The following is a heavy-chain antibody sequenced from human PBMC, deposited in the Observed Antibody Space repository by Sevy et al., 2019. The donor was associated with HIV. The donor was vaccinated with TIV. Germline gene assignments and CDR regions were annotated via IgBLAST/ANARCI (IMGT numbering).Heavy chain of an antibody. Sequence: SETLSHTCAVSGYSISSGYYWGWIRQPPGKGLEWIGSIYHGGSTYYNPSLKSRVTISVDTSKNQFSLKLSSVTAADTAVYYCARARYYDSSAYYYFDYWGQGTLVTVSS. V-gene: IGHV4-38-2*01. CDR3: ARARYYDSSAYYYFDY. D-gene: IGHD3-22*01. CDR1: GYSISSGYY. J-gene: IGHJ4*02. CDR2: IYHGGST.